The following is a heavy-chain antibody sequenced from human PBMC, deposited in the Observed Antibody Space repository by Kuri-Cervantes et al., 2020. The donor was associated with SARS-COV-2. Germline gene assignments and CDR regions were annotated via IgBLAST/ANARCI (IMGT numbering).Heavy chain of an antibody. CDR2: ISYDGSNK. D-gene: IGHD1-26*01. CDR1: GFTFTNYA. Sequence: GESLKLSCAASGFTFTNYAMHWVRQAPGKGLEWVEVISYDGSNKYYADSVKGRFTISRDNSKNTLYLQMNSLRSEDTAMYYCAGNIVGATHFDYWGQGTLVT. V-gene: IGHV3-30*01. CDR3: AGNIVGATHFDY. J-gene: IGHJ4*02.